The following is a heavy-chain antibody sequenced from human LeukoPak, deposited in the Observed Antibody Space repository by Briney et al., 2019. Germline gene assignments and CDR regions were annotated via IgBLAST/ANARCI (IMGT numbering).Heavy chain of an antibody. CDR1: GYIFTNYY. CDR3: TRADFGGKSDYYFHGLDV. Sequence: ASVKVSCTAAGYIFTNYYLHWARQTPGQGLEWMGIINPGGGSTSYAQKFQGRVTMTRDTSTSTVYMELSSLRSEDTAVYYCTRADFGGKSDYYFHGLDVWGQGTTVTVSS. CDR2: INPGGGST. V-gene: IGHV1-46*01. J-gene: IGHJ6*02. D-gene: IGHD4-23*01.